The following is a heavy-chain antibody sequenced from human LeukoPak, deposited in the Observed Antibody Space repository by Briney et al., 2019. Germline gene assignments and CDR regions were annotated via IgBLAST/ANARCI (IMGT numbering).Heavy chain of an antibody. J-gene: IGHJ4*02. D-gene: IGHD6-13*01. CDR3: ATFPGGIAAAGRSEKRTPPN. V-gene: IGHV3-21*04. Sequence: GGSLRLSCAASGFTFSSYSMNWVRQAPGKGLEWVSSISSSSSYIYYADSVKGRFTISRDNSKNTLYLQMNSLRAEDTAVYYCATFPGGIAAAGRSEKRTPPNWGQGTLVTVSS. CDR2: ISSSSSYI. CDR1: GFTFSSYS.